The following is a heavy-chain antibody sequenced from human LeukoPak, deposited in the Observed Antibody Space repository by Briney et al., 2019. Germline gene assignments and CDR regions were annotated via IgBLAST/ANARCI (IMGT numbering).Heavy chain of an antibody. CDR3: IDYYEGY. CDR1: GFTFSGSA. CDR2: IRSKTNSYAT. J-gene: IGHJ4*02. D-gene: IGHD3-22*01. V-gene: IGHV3-73*01. Sequence: GGSLRLSCAASGFTFSGSAMHWVRQASGNGLEWVGRIRSKTNSYATAYAASVKGRFNISRDDSKNTAYLQMNSLKTEDTAIYYCIDYYEGYWGQGTLVTVSS.